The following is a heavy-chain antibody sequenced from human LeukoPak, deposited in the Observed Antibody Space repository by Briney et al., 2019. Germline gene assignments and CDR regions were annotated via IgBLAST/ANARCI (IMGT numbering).Heavy chain of an antibody. CDR2: INPNSDGT. CDR1: GYTFTGYY. J-gene: IGHJ4*02. D-gene: IGHD3-22*01. CDR3: ARIVVRTSRPDY. V-gene: IGHV1-2*02. Sequence: ASVKVSCKASGYTFTGYYMHWVRQAPGQGLEWMGWINPNSDGTNYAQKFQGRVTMTRDTSISTAYMELSRLRSDDTAVYYCARIVVRTSRPDYWGQGTLVTVSS.